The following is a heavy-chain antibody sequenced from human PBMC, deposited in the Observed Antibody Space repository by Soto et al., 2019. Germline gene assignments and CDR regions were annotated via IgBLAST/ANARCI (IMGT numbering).Heavy chain of an antibody. CDR1: GYTFTSYG. J-gene: IGHJ4*02. V-gene: IGHV1-18*01. Sequence: QVQLVQSGAEVKKPGASVKVSCKASGYTFTSYGISWRRQAPGQGLEWMGWISAYNGNTNYAQKLQGRVTMTTDAATSPAYMELRSLRSADTAVYYCARDSPPVDYWGQGTLVTVSS. CDR3: ARDSPPVDY. CDR2: ISAYNGNT.